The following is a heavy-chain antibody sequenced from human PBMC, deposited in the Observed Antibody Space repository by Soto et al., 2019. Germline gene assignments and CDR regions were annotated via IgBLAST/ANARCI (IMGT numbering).Heavy chain of an antibody. CDR2: ISAYNGNT. V-gene: IGHV1-18*01. CDR1: GYTFTSYG. J-gene: IGHJ4*02. CDR3: ARDGPYDILTGYSTFDY. D-gene: IGHD3-9*01. Sequence: QVQLVQSGAEVKKPGASVKVSCKASGYTFTSYGISWVRQAPGQGLEWMGWISAYNGNTNYAQKRQGRVTMTTDTSTSTAYMELRSLRSDDTAVYYCARDGPYDILTGYSTFDYWGQGTLVTVSS.